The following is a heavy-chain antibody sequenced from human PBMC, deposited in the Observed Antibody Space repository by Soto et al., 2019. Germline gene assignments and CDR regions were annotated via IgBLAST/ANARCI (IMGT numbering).Heavy chain of an antibody. CDR3: ARRDTSGFLRYFDN. V-gene: IGHV1-69*06. CDR2: IVPNVGTV. D-gene: IGHD3-3*01. CDR1: GGTLSSFINYP. Sequence: SVKVSCKASGGTLSSFINYPINWVRQAPGQGLEWMGGIVPNVGTVNYAQKFQGRVTVTADKSAGTAYMELSSLRSEDTALYYCARRDTSGFLRYFDNWGQGTLVTVSS. J-gene: IGHJ4*03.